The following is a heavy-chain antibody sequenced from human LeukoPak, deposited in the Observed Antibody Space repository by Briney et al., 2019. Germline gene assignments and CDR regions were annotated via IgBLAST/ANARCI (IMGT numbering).Heavy chain of an antibody. Sequence: PGGSLRLSCAASGFTFSNYGMHWVRQAPGKGLEWVAVIWYDGSNKYYADSMKGRFTISRDNSKNTLYLLMNSLRAEDTAVYYCARGSLGTIAVAGTLDHWGQGILVTVSS. CDR3: ARGSLGTIAVAGTLDH. V-gene: IGHV3-33*01. CDR1: GFTFSNYG. CDR2: IWYDGSNK. D-gene: IGHD6-19*01. J-gene: IGHJ4*02.